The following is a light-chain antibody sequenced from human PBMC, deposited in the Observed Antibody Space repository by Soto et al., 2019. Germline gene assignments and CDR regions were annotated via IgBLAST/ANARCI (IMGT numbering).Light chain of an antibody. J-gene: IGKJ1*01. CDR2: GAS. CDR1: QSVSKN. Sequence: EIVMTQSPTTLSVSPGERSTLFSRVRQSVSKNLAWYQQKPGQAPLLLISGASRRATGIPDRFSGSGSGTDFTLTISRLEPEDFAVYYCQQYGSWTFGQGTKVDIK. CDR3: QQYGSWT. V-gene: IGKV3-20*01.